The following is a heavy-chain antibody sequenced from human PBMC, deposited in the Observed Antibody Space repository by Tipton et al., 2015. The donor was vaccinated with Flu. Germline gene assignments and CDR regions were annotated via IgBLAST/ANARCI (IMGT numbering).Heavy chain of an antibody. V-gene: IGHV4-38-2*02. D-gene: IGHD6-13*01. J-gene: IGHJ3*02. CDR1: GDSISGDYY. CDR2: VFHTGST. Sequence: TLSLTCTISGDSISGDYYWGWIRQPPGKGLQWIGNVFHTGSTYHNPSLRSRVTISVDTSKNQFSLKLSSVTAADTAVYYCARDQTSRGSSWYLAFDIWGQGTMVTVSS. CDR3: ARDQTSRGSSWYLAFDI.